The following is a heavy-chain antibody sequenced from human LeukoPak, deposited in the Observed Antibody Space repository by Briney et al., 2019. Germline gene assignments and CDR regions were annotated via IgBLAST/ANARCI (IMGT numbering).Heavy chain of an antibody. V-gene: IGHV4-39*07. CDR1: GDSISSSIYY. CDR2: IYYSGST. CDR3: ASDPAMVRGVRDY. D-gene: IGHD3-10*01. Sequence: SETLSLTCSVSGDSISSSIYYWGWIRQPPGKGLEWIGSIYYSGSTYHNPSLKSRVTISVDTSKNQFSLKLSSVTAADTAVYYCASDPAMVRGVRDYWGQGTLVTVSS. J-gene: IGHJ4*02.